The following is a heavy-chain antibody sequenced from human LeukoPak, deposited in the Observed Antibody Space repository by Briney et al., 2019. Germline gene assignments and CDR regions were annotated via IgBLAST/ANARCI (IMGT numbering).Heavy chain of an antibody. CDR2: IVDSASST. CDR3: AKALAVYCDSTSCQHYFDY. Sequence: GGSLRLSCAASGFTFSTYAMSWVRQAPGKGLERVSAIVDSASSTYYPDSVKGRFTISRDNSKNTLSLQMNSLSAEDTAVYYCAKALAVYCDSTSCQHYFDYWGQGTLVTVSS. CDR1: GFTFSTYA. D-gene: IGHD2-2*01. J-gene: IGHJ4*02. V-gene: IGHV3-23*01.